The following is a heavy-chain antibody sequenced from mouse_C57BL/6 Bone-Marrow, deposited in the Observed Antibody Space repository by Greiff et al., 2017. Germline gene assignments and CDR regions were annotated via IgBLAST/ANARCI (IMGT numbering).Heavy chain of an antibody. CDR1: GFTFSSYA. CDR2: ISDGGSYT. Sequence: EVKLVESGGGLVKPGGSLKLSCAASGFTFSSYAMSWVRQTPENRLEWVATISDGGSYTYYPDNVKGRFTISRDNAKNNLYLQMSHLKSEDTAMYYCARDSDWGQGTTLTVSS. CDR3: ARDSD. J-gene: IGHJ2*01. V-gene: IGHV5-4*01.